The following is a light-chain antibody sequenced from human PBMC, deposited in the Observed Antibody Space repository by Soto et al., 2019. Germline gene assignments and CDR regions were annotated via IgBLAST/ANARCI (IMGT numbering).Light chain of an antibody. CDR2: EDN. Sequence: NFMLTQPHSVSESPGKTVTISCTRSGGSIASNYVQWYQQRPDSAPTPLLYEDNQRPSGVPDRFSGSLDTSSTSASLTISGLGTEDEADYCYQSYDNTNVVVFGGGTKLTVL. V-gene: IGLV6-57*03. CDR3: QSYDNTNVVV. CDR1: GGSIASNY. J-gene: IGLJ2*01.